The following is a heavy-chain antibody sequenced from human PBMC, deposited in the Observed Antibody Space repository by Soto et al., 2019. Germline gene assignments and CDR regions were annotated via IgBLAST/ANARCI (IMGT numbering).Heavy chain of an antibody. CDR2: IESSGGT. V-gene: IGHV4-59*08. D-gene: IGHD3-10*01. CDR1: DDSSFTYQ. CDR3: VRQGFGRLHGPVDV. Sequence: PSETLSLTCTVPDDSSFTYQWSWIRQPPGRRLEWIGYIESSGGTSYNPSLQSRVTISVDTSTKQFSLKLSSVTAADTAVYYCVRQGFGRLHGPVDVWGQGTTVT. J-gene: IGHJ6*01.